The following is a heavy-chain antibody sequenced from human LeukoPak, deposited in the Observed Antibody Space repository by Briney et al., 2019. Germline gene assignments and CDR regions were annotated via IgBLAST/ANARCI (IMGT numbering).Heavy chain of an antibody. V-gene: IGHV1-2*02. D-gene: IGHD2/OR15-2a*01. J-gene: IGHJ4*02. Sequence: GAPVKVSCKASGYIFSGYYMHWVRQAPGQGLEWMGWINPNSGATNYAQKFQGRVTMTRDRTISTVYMELSSLGSDDTAVYYCARGIYSYSTPFDYWGQGTLVTVSS. CDR1: GYIFSGYY. CDR2: INPNSGAT. CDR3: ARGIYSYSTPFDY.